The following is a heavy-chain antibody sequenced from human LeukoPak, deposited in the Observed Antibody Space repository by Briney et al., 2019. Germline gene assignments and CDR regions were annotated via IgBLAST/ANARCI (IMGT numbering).Heavy chain of an antibody. CDR1: GFTFSSYG. D-gene: IGHD3-9*01. CDR2: IRYDGSNK. CDR3: AKSGIERYFDWNDAFDI. Sequence: GGSLRLSCAASGFTFSSYGMHWVRQAPGKGLEWVAFIRYDGSNKYYADSVKGRFTISRDNSKDTLYLQMNSLRAEDRAVYYCAKSGIERYFDWNDAFDIWGQGTMVTVSS. J-gene: IGHJ3*02. V-gene: IGHV3-30*02.